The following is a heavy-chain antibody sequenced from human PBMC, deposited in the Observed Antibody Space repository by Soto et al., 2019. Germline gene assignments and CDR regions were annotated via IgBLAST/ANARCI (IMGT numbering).Heavy chain of an antibody. J-gene: IGHJ6*02. CDR3: ASHKTVMVYPPHDYYGMDV. Sequence: AETLSLTCTVSGGSMSSSDDYWDWIRQPPVKGLEWIATIYSSGSTFYNPSLKSRLTIYVDTTKNHCSLRLSSVTASDTAVYYCASHKTVMVYPPHDYYGMDVWGQGTTVTVSS. D-gene: IGHD5-18*01. CDR2: IYSSGST. V-gene: IGHV4-39*02. CDR1: GGSMSSSDDY.